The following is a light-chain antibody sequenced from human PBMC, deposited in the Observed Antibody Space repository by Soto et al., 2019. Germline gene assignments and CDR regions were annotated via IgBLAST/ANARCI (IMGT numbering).Light chain of an antibody. CDR2: DAS. J-gene: IGKJ1*01. Sequence: EVVLTQSPGTLSLSPGERATLSCRASQSVRSMYLAWYQQKPGQAPRLIIYDASSRATDIPDRFSGSGSGTDFTLTISRLEPEDFAIYYCQYYSNSLWTFGQGTKVDIK. V-gene: IGKV3-20*01. CDR1: QSVRSMY. CDR3: QYYSNSLWT.